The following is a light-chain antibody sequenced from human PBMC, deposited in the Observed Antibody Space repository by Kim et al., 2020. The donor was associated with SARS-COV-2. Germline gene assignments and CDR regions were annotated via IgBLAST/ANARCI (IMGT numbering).Light chain of an antibody. V-gene: IGKV3-15*01. CDR2: GAS. J-gene: IGKJ2*01. Sequence: EIVMTQSPATLSVSPGERATLSCRASQSVSSNFAWYQQKPGQAPRLLIYGASTRATGIPARFSGSGSVTEFPLTISSLQSEDFAVYYCQQYNDWPLSFGQGTKLEI. CDR1: QSVSSN. CDR3: QQYNDWPLS.